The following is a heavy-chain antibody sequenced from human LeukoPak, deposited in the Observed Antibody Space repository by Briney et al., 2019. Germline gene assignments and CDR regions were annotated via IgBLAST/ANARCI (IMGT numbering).Heavy chain of an antibody. J-gene: IGHJ4*02. CDR2: ISWNSGSI. D-gene: IGHD6-13*01. CDR1: GFTFDDYA. V-gene: IGHV3-9*01. CDR3: ARGRWAPFDC. Sequence: GGSLRLSCAASGFTFDDYAMHWVRQAPGKGLEWVSGISWNSGSIGYVASVKGRFTISRDNAKNSLYLQMNSLRAEDTALYYCARGRWAPFDCWGQGTLVTVSS.